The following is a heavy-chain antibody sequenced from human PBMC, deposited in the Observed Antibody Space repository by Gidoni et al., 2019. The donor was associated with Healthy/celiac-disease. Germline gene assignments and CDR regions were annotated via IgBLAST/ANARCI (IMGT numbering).Heavy chain of an antibody. Sequence: QVQLVQSGAEVKKPGSSVKVSCKASGGTFSSYAISWVRQAPGQGLEWMGRIIPILGIANYAQKFQGRVTITADKSTSTAYMELSSLRSEDTAVYYCARLGPMATMTFDYWGQGTLVTVSS. CDR1: GGTFSSYA. CDR2: IIPILGIA. V-gene: IGHV1-69*04. D-gene: IGHD5-12*01. CDR3: ARLGPMATMTFDY. J-gene: IGHJ4*02.